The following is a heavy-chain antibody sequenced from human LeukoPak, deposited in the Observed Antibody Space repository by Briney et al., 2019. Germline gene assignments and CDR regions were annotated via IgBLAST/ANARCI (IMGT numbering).Heavy chain of an antibody. CDR1: EVTLSSYW. Sequence: GGSLRLSCAASEVTLSSYWMTWVRQAPGKGLEWVANIKQDGGEKHYVDSVEGRFTISRDNAKNSLFLQMSSLRVEDTAVYYCARDRDYYGLLIYAYDAFDLWGQGTMVTVSS. CDR3: ARDRDYYGLLIYAYDAFDL. D-gene: IGHD3-10*01. CDR2: IKQDGGEK. J-gene: IGHJ3*01. V-gene: IGHV3-7*03.